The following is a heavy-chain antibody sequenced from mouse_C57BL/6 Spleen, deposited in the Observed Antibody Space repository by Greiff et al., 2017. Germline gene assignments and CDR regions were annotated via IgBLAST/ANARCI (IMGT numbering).Heavy chain of an antibody. J-gene: IGHJ2*01. V-gene: IGHV1-72*01. CDR2: IDPNCGGT. D-gene: IGHD4-1*01. Sequence: VQLQQPGAELVKPGASVKLSCKASGYTFTSYWMHWVKQRPGRGLEWIGRIDPNCGGTKYNEKFKSKATLTVDKPSSTAYMQLSSLASEDSAVYYCARPELGRGYDFDYWGQGTTLTVSS. CDR3: ARPELGRGYDFDY. CDR1: GYTFTSYW.